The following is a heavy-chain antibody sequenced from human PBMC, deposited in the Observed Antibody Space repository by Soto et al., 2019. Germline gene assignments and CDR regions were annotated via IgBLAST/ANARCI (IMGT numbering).Heavy chain of an antibody. J-gene: IGHJ3*02. CDR2: INHSGST. D-gene: IGHD6-6*01. V-gene: IGHV4-34*01. CDR1: GGSFSGYY. CDR3: ARGGIAARQYAFDI. Sequence: SETLSLTCAVYGGSFSGYYWSWIRQPPGKGLEWIGEINHSGSTNSNPSLKSRVTISVDTSKHQFSLKLSAVTAADTAEYYCARGGIAARQYAFDIWGQGTMVTVSS.